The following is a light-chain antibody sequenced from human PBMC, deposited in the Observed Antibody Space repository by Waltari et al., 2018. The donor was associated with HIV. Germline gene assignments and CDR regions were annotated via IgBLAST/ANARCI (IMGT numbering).Light chain of an antibody. V-gene: IGKV4-1*01. J-gene: IGKJ1*01. Sequence: DIVMTQSAASLAVTQRERATINGKSSQNVLYNSNNKNFLAWYQQKPGQSPKLLIYWASTRESGVPDRFSGSGSGTDFTLTISSLQAEDAAVYYCQQYYARPWTFGQGTKVEIK. CDR2: WAS. CDR1: QNVLYNSNNKNF. CDR3: QQYYARPWT.